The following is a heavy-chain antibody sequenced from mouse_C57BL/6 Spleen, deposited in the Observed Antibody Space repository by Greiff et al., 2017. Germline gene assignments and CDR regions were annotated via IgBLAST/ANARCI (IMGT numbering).Heavy chain of an antibody. CDR3: ARDEGITRAMDY. D-gene: IGHD2-4*01. V-gene: IGHV5-4*01. CDR2: ISDGGSYT. Sequence: EVNLVESGGGLVKPGGSLKLSCAASGFTFSSYAMSWVRQTPEKRLEWVATISDGGSYTYYPDNVKGRFTISRDNAKNNLYLQMSHLKSEDTAMYYCARDEGITRAMDYWGQGTSVTVSS. J-gene: IGHJ4*01. CDR1: GFTFSSYA.